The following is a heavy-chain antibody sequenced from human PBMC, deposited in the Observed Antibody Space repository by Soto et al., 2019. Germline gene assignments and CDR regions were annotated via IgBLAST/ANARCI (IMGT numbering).Heavy chain of an antibody. CDR3: ARGQVVAAQH. D-gene: IGHD2-15*01. CDR2: IYHSGST. Sequence: LQLQESGSGLLKPSQTLSLTCAVSGGSISSGGYSWSWIRQPPGKGLEWIGYIYHSGSTYYSPSLKIRVTLSVDRSKNQFSLKLSSVTAADTAVYYCARGQVVAAQHWGQGTLVTLSS. V-gene: IGHV4-30-2*01. J-gene: IGHJ1*01. CDR1: GGSISSGGYS.